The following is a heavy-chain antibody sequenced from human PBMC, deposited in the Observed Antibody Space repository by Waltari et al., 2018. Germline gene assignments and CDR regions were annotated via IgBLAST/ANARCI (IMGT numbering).Heavy chain of an antibody. V-gene: IGHV4-4*07. J-gene: IGHJ4*02. D-gene: IGHD6-13*01. CDR1: GASASNVY. CDR3: ARESRAARIDS. Sequence: QVQLQESGPGLVKPSETLSLTCIVSGASASNVYWSWIRQPAGKGLEWIGRLYRSGTTTYSPSLRSRVTLSLDTSKNQFSLNLTSVIAADTAVYYCARESRAARIDSWGQGILVTVAS. CDR2: LYRSGTT.